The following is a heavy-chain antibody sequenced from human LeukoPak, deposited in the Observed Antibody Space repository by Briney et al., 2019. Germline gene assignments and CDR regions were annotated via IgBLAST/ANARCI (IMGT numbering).Heavy chain of an antibody. Sequence: ASVKVSCKASGYTFTGYFIHWVRQAPGQGLEWMGWINPNIGVTNSAQTFHGRVTMTTDTSISTASMELSRLRSEETAMYYCVRGGDILVVPAVKDLDYWGRGTLVTVSA. J-gene: IGHJ4*02. CDR2: INPNIGVT. CDR3: VRGGDILVVPAVKDLDY. V-gene: IGHV1-2*02. D-gene: IGHD2-2*01. CDR1: GYTFTGYF.